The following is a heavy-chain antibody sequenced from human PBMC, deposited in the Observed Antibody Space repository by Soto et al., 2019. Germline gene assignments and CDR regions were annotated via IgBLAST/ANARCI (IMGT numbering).Heavy chain of an antibody. D-gene: IGHD1-1*01. Sequence: QVHLQESGPGLVKPSETLSLTCTVSGGSVSSGSFYLNWIRQAPGKGLEWIGNISYSGRTNYNPSLKSRVIMSLSTSKNQFSLKWTPVTAADTAVCSCARAPYNWNDHYYYGMDVWGQGTTVTVSS. V-gene: IGHV4-61*01. J-gene: IGHJ6*02. CDR3: ARAPYNWNDHYYYGMDV. CDR1: GGSVSSGSFY. CDR2: ISYSGRT.